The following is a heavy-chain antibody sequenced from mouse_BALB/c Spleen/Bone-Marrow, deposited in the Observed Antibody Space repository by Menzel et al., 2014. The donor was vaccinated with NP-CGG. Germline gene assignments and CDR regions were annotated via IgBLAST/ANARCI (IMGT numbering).Heavy chain of an antibody. CDR1: GYSITSDSA. Sequence: EVKLMDSGPGLVKPSQSLSLPCTVTGYSITSDSAWNWIRQFPGNKLEWMAYISYNGSTTYNPSLKSRISITRDTSKNQFFLQLNSVTTEDTATYYCARRGYYGTFLFAYWGQGTLVTVSA. J-gene: IGHJ3*01. D-gene: IGHD2-1*01. CDR2: ISYNGST. V-gene: IGHV3-2*02. CDR3: ARRGYYGTFLFAY.